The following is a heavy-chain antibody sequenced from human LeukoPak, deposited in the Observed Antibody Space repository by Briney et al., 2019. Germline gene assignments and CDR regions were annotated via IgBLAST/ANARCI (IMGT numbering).Heavy chain of an antibody. V-gene: IGHV1-8*01. CDR1: GYTFTSYG. J-gene: IGHJ3*02. CDR2: MNPNSGNT. CDR3: ARESAYYYDSSGYYIDI. D-gene: IGHD3-22*01. Sequence: GASVKVSCKASGYTFTSYGINWVRQATGQGLEWMGWMNPNSGNTGYAQKFQGRVTMTRNTSTSTAYMELSSLRSEDTAVYYCARESAYYYDSSGYYIDIWGQGTMVTVSS.